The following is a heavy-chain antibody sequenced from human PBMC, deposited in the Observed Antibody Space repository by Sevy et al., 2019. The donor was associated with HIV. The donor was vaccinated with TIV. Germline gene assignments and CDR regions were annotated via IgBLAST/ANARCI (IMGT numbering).Heavy chain of an antibody. CDR1: GGSISSSSYY. CDR3: ARGAGVVVRDWFDP. CDR2: IYYSGST. J-gene: IGHJ5*02. D-gene: IGHD3-22*01. V-gene: IGHV4-39*01. Sequence: SETLSLTCTVSGGSISSSSYYWGWIRQPPGKGLEWIGSIYYSGSTYYNPSLKSRVTISVDTSKNQFSLKLSSVTAADTAVYYCARGAGVVVRDWFDPWGQGTPVTVSS.